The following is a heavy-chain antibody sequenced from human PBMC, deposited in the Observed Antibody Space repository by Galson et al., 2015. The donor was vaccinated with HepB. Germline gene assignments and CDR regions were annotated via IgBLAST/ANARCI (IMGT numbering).Heavy chain of an antibody. D-gene: IGHD3-10*01. CDR3: AKSFGSGSFYDY. V-gene: IGHV3-23*01. J-gene: IGHJ4*02. CDR2: ISDSGNSL. Sequence: SLRLSCADSGFNLNNYAMSWVRQAPGMGLEWVSSISDSGNSLYYANSVKGRFSISRDSSKNKLYLQMNSLRAEDTAIYYCAKSFGSGSFYDYWGQGTLVTVSS. CDR1: GFNLNNYA.